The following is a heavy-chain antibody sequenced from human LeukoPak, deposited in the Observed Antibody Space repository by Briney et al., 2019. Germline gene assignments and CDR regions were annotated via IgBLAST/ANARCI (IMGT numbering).Heavy chain of an antibody. CDR2: IIPILGIA. CDR3: ARVESGYTHYYGMDV. D-gene: IGHD3-3*01. Sequence: SVKVSCKASGGTFSSYAISWVRQAPGQGLEWMGRIIPILGIANYAQKFQGRVTITADKSTSTAYMELSSLRSEDTAVYYCARVESGYTHYYGMDVWDQGTTVTVSS. CDR1: GGTFSSYA. V-gene: IGHV1-69*04. J-gene: IGHJ6*02.